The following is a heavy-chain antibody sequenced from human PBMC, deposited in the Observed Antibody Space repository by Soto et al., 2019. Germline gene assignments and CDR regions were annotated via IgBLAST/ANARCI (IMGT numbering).Heavy chain of an antibody. D-gene: IGHD1-26*01. CDR2: ISGSGGST. Sequence: RRLSCAASGFTFRSYAMSWVRQAPGKGLEWVSAISGSGGSTYYADSVKGRFTISRDNSKNTLYLQMNSLRAEGTAVYYCAKDPSGSYYFFVWGQGTTVTVSS. J-gene: IGHJ6*02. CDR1: GFTFRSYA. V-gene: IGHV3-23*01. CDR3: AKDPSGSYYFFV.